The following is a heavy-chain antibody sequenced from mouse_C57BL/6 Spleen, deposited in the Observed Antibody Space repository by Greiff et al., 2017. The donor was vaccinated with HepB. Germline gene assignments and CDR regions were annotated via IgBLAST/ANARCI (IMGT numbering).Heavy chain of an antibody. Sequence: EVKLMESGGGLVKPGGSLKLSCAASGFTFSDYGMHWVRQAPEKGLEWVAYISSGSSTIYYADTVKGRFTISRDNAKNTLFLKMTSLRSEDTAMYYCAIYYDYDDPFAYWGQGTLVTVSA. CDR1: GFTFSDYG. V-gene: IGHV5-17*01. J-gene: IGHJ3*01. CDR3: AIYYDYDDPFAY. CDR2: ISSGSSTI. D-gene: IGHD2-4*01.